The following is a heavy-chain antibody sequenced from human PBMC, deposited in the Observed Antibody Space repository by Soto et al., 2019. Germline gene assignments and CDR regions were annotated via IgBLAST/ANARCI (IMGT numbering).Heavy chain of an antibody. J-gene: IGHJ3*02. D-gene: IGHD3-16*01. CDR3: TQSTFGTAFDI. Sequence: GGSLRLSCAVSGFTFSNYAISWVRQAPGKGLEWVGFIRSKAYGGTTEYAASVKGRFTISRDDSKSIAYLQMNSLKTEDTAVYYCTQSTFGTAFDIWGQGTMVTVSS. V-gene: IGHV3-49*04. CDR2: IRSKAYGGTT. CDR1: GFTFSNYA.